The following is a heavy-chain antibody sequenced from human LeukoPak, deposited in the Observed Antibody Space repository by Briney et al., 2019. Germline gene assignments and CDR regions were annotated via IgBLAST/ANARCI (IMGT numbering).Heavy chain of an antibody. D-gene: IGHD2-8*01. V-gene: IGHV4-39*07. Sequence: SETLSLTCTVSGGSISSSSYYWGWIRQPPGKGLEWIGSIYYSGSTYYNPSLKSRVTISVDTSKNQFSLKLSSVTAADTAVYYCARARGVEAFDIWGQGTMVTVSS. CDR2: IYYSGST. CDR1: GGSISSSSYY. CDR3: ARARGVEAFDI. J-gene: IGHJ3*02.